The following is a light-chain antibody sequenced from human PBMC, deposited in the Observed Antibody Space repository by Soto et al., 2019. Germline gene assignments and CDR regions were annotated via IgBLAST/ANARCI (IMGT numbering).Light chain of an antibody. CDR1: HGINRN. CDR2: AVF. V-gene: IGKV3-15*01. J-gene: IGKJ1*01. Sequence: EVVMTQSPATLSVSPGESATLSCRASHGINRNLAWYQHKPGQAPRLVIYAVFTRAAGVPGRFSGGASGTEFTLTINGLQSDDFAVYYCHQYNNWPRTFGQRTKVDIK. CDR3: HQYNNWPRT.